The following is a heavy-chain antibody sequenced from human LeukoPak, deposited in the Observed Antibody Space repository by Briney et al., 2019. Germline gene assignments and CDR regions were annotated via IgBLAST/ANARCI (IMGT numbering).Heavy chain of an antibody. J-gene: IGHJ4*02. CDR1: GFTFSSYE. CDR3: ATPDLGYCSSTSCRRGGY. D-gene: IGHD2-2*01. CDR2: ISSSGSTI. V-gene: IGHV3-48*03. Sequence: GSLRLSCAASGFTFSSYEMNWVRQAPGKGLEWVSYISSSGSTIYYADSVKGRFTISRNNAKNSLYLQMNSLRAEDTAVYYCATPDLGYCSSTSCRRGGYWGQGTLLTVSS.